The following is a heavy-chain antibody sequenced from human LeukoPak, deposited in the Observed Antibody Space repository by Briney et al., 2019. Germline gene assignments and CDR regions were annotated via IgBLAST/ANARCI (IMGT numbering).Heavy chain of an antibody. Sequence: SETLSLTCTVSGGSISSYYWSWIRQPPGKGLEWIGYIYYSGSTNYNPSLKSRVTISVDTSKNQFSLKLSSVTAADTAVYYCARVFLIAAAGTVWFDPWGQGTLVTVSP. D-gene: IGHD6-13*01. CDR2: IYYSGST. V-gene: IGHV4-59*01. CDR3: ARVFLIAAAGTVWFDP. J-gene: IGHJ5*02. CDR1: GGSISSYY.